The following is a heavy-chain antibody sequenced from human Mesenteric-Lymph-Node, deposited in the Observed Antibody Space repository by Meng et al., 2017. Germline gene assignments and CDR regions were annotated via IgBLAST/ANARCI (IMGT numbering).Heavy chain of an antibody. CDR3: ARAGGPVATIFAFGI. D-gene: IGHD5-12*01. CDR2: INPNSGGT. CDR1: GYTFTGYY. Sequence: ASVKVSCKASGYTFTGYYMHWVRQAPGQGLEWMGWINPNSGGTNYAQKFQGRVTMTRDTSISTAYMELSRLRSDDTAVYYCARAGGPVATIFAFGIWGQGKMVNVSS. J-gene: IGHJ3*02. V-gene: IGHV1-2*02.